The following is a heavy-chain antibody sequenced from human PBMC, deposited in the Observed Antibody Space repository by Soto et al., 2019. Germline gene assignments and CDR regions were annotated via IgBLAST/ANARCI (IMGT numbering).Heavy chain of an antibody. CDR2: IYWDDEK. CDR1: GFSLTTSGVG. Sequence: QITLKESGPPRVRPTQTLALTCTFSGFSLTTSGVGVGWIRKTPGKALEWLAVIYWDDEKRYSPSLKSRLTITKDTSKNQVVLTMADMDPVDTATYFCAHRGYMYGNWDHGYFDYWGQGTLVTVSS. D-gene: IGHD5-18*01. CDR3: AHRGYMYGNWDHGYFDY. J-gene: IGHJ4*02. V-gene: IGHV2-5*02.